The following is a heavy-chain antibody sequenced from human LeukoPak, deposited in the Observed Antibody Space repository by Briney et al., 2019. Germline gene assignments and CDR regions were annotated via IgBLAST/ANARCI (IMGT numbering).Heavy chain of an antibody. D-gene: IGHD3-10*01. Sequence: ASVKVSCKATGYTFTGYYMHWVRQAPGQGLEWMGWINPNSGGTNYVQKFQGRVTMTRDTSISTAYMELSRLRSDDTAVYYCARTLMVRVMIDYWGQGTLVTVSS. CDR1: GYTFTGYY. J-gene: IGHJ4*02. CDR2: INPNSGGT. CDR3: ARTLMVRVMIDY. V-gene: IGHV1-2*02.